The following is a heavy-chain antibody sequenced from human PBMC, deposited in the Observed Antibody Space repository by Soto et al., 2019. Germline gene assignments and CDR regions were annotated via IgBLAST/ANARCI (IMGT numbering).Heavy chain of an antibody. Sequence: PSETLSLTCAVYGGSLSGYYWSWIRQPPGKGLEWIGEINHSGSTNYNPSLKSRVTISVDTSKNQFSLKLSSVTAADTAVYYCARIGVAATHYYYYGMDVWGQGTTVTVSS. CDR2: INHSGST. D-gene: IGHD2-15*01. CDR3: ARIGVAATHYYYYGMDV. J-gene: IGHJ6*02. V-gene: IGHV4-34*01. CDR1: GGSLSGYY.